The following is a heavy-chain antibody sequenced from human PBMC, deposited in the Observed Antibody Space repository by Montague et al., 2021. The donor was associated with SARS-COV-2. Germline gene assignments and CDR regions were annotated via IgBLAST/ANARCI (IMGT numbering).Heavy chain of an antibody. V-gene: IGHV4-34*01. D-gene: IGHD2-2*01. CDR1: GGSFSGYY. CDR2: INHSGRT. CDR3: ARVRAVPAAMRIFTLGRSYYGMDV. Sequence: SETLSLTCAVYGGSFSGYYWSWIRQPPGKGQEWIGEINHSGRTNYNPSXXSRVTISVDTSKSQFSLNMSSVTAADTAVYYCARVRAVPAAMRIFTLGRSYYGMDVWGQGTTVTVSS. J-gene: IGHJ6*02.